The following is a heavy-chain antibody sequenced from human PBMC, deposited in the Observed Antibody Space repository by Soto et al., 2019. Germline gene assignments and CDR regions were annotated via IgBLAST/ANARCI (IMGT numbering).Heavy chain of an antibody. CDR1: GQYIKSNFW. J-gene: IGHJ3*02. Sequence: PSETLSLTCLVSGQYIKSNFWWAWVRQSPGKGLEWIGEINHSGSTNYTPSLKSRVTISVDTSKNQFSLKLSSVTAADTAVYYCASIAAAARGAFDIWGQGTMVTVSS. CDR3: ASIAAAARGAFDI. V-gene: IGHV4-4*02. D-gene: IGHD6-13*01. CDR2: INHSGST.